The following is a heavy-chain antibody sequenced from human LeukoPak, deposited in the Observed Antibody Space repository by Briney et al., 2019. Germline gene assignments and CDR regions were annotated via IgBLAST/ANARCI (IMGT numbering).Heavy chain of an antibody. D-gene: IGHD3-9*01. V-gene: IGHV4-39*01. Sequence: PSQTLSLTCTVSGGSISSGDYYWSWIRQPPGKGLEWIGSIYNSGSTYYNPSLKSRVTISVDTSKNQFSLKLSSVTAADTAVYYCVSALFDWSNNWFDPWGQGTLVTVSS. CDR3: VSALFDWSNNWFDP. J-gene: IGHJ5*02. CDR1: GGSISSGDYY. CDR2: IYNSGST.